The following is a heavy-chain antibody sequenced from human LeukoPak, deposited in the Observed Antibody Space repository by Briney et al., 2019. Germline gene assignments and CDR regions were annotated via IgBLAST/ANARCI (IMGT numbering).Heavy chain of an antibody. J-gene: IGHJ4*02. V-gene: IGHV4-4*07. Sequence: KASETLSLTCTVSGGPIRSSYWSWIRQPPGKGLEWIGRIYTSGSTNYNPSLKSRVTISMDTSKNQFSLNLRSVTAADTAVYYCANSGNSPFDYWGQGTLVTVSS. CDR2: IYTSGST. CDR1: GGPIRSSY. D-gene: IGHD1-26*01. CDR3: ANSGNSPFDY.